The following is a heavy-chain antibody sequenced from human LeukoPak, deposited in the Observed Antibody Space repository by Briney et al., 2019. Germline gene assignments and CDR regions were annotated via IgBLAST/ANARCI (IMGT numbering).Heavy chain of an antibody. Sequence: ASVKVSCKASGGTFSNYAISWVRQAPGQGLEWMGWISAYNGNTNYAQKLQGRVTMTTDTSTSTAYMELRSLRSDDTAVYYCAREAMITFGGVIGHYFDYWGQGTLVTVSS. V-gene: IGHV1-18*01. D-gene: IGHD3-16*02. CDR1: GGTFSNYA. CDR2: ISAYNGNT. CDR3: AREAMITFGGVIGHYFDY. J-gene: IGHJ4*02.